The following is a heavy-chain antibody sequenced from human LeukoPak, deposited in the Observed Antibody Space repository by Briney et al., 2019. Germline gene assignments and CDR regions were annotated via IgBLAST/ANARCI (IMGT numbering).Heavy chain of an antibody. CDR1: GFSLSSSAMC. CDR2: IDWDDDK. Sequence: ESGSALVKPTQTLTLTCTFSGFSLSSSAMCVSWIRQPPGKALEWLARIDWDDDKYYSTSLKTRLTISKDTSKNQVVLTMTNMDPVDTATYYCARTRPQKSLFDYWGQGTLVTVSS. V-gene: IGHV2-70*11. CDR3: ARTRPQKSLFDY. J-gene: IGHJ4*02.